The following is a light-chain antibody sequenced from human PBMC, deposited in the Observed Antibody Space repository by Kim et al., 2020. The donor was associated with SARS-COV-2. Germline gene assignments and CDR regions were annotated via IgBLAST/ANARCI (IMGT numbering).Light chain of an antibody. Sequence: VSPGQTASITCSGDKLGYKYACWYQHKPGQSPVLVIYQDSKRPSGIPERFSGSNSGNTATLTISGTQAMDEADYYCQAWDSSTVVFGGGTQLTVL. CDR3: QAWDSSTVV. CDR2: QDS. J-gene: IGLJ2*01. CDR1: KLGYKY. V-gene: IGLV3-1*01.